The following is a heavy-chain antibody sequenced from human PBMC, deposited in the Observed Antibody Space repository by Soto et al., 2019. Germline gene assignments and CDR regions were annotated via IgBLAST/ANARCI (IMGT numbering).Heavy chain of an antibody. CDR2: ISRDGGTK. CDR1: GFTVSTYG. D-gene: IGHD2-8*02. J-gene: IGHJ4*02. Sequence: QVQLVESGGGVVQPGRSLRLSCAVSGFTVSTYGMHWVRQAPGKGLEWVAVISRDGGTKYYADSVKGRFTICRDNSRNTLFLEMNSLRGDDMAVYYCTGEVASGYWGQGTPVTVSS. V-gene: IGHV3-30*03. CDR3: TGEVASGY.